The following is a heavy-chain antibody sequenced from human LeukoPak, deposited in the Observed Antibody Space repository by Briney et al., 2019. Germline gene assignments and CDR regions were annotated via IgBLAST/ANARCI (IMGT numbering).Heavy chain of an antibody. Sequence: PGGSLRLSCAASGFTFSSYGMHWARQAPGKGLEWVAVISYDGSNEYSADSVKGRFTISRDNSKNTLYLQMNSLRAEDTAVYYCAKDRGGWYGSGSDYWGQGALVTVSS. CDR1: GFTFSSYG. CDR2: ISYDGSNE. D-gene: IGHD6-19*01. CDR3: AKDRGGWYGSGSDY. J-gene: IGHJ4*02. V-gene: IGHV3-30*18.